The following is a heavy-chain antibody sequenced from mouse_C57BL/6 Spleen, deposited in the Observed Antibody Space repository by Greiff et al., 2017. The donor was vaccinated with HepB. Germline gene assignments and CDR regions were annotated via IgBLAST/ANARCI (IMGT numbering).Heavy chain of an antibody. V-gene: IGHV1-64*01. CDR3: ARVTTVVARDFDY. Sequence: VQLQQPGAELVKPGASVKLSCKASGYTFTSYWMHWVKQRPGQGLEWIGMIHPNSGSTNYNEKFKSKATLTVDKSSSTAYMQLSSLTSEDSAVYYCARVTTVVARDFDYWGQGTTLTVSS. J-gene: IGHJ2*01. CDR1: GYTFTSYW. CDR2: IHPNSGST. D-gene: IGHD1-1*01.